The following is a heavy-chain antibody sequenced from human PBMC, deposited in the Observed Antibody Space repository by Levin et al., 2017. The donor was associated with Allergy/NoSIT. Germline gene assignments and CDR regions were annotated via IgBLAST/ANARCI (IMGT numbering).Heavy chain of an antibody. CDR3: ARSVVDSKYYYGSVPTRPFDY. D-gene: IGHD3-10*01. CDR2: INHSGST. V-gene: IGHV4-34*01. Sequence: GSLRLSCAVYGGSFSGYYWSWIRQPPGKGLEWIGEINHSGSTNYNPSLKSRVTISVDTSKNQFSLKLSSVTAADTAVYYCARSVVDSKYYYGSVPTRPFDYWGQGTLVTVSS. J-gene: IGHJ4*02. CDR1: GGSFSGYY.